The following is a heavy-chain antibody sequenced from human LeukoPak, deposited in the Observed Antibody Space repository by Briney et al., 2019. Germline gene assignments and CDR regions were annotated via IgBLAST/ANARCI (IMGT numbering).Heavy chain of an antibody. V-gene: IGHV1-46*01. CDR3: ARTRITIFGVVIPPFDC. CDR1: GYTFTGYY. D-gene: IGHD3-3*01. Sequence: ASVKVSCKASGYTFTGYYMHWVRQAPGRGLEWKGIINPSGGSTSYAQKFQGRVTMTRDMSTSTVYMELSSLRSGDTAVYYCARTRITIFGVVIPPFDCWGQGTLVTVSS. J-gene: IGHJ4*02. CDR2: INPSGGST.